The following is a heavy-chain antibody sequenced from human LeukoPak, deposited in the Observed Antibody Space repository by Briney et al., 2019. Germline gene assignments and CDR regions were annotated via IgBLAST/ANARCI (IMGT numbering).Heavy chain of an antibody. Sequence: GGSLRLSCAASGFTFRNYAMSWFRQAPGKGLEWVASIVGSGSNTNYADSVKGRFTISRDKGKNSLYLQMNSLRDEDTAVYYCARDGGRDSTYWYYYWGQGTLVTVSS. V-gene: IGHV3-11*06. D-gene: IGHD6-13*01. CDR3: ARDGGRDSTYWYYY. J-gene: IGHJ4*02. CDR1: GFTFRNYA. CDR2: IVGSGSNT.